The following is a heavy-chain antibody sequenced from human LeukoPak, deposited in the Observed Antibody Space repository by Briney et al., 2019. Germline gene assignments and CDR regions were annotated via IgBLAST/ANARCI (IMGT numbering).Heavy chain of an antibody. J-gene: IGHJ4*02. CDR2: IYPGDSDS. D-gene: IGHD3-10*01. V-gene: IGHV5-51*01. CDR1: GYSFTTYW. Sequence: GESLKISCKGSGYSFTTYWIAWVRQMPGKGLEWMGTIYPGDSDSRYSPSFQGQVSISADMSTSTAYLQWRSLKASDTAMYYCARRDGGFDYWGQGTLVTVSS. CDR3: ARRDGGFDY.